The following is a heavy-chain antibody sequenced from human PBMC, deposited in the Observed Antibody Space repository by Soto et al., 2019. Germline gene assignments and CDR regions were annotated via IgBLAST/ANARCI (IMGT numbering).Heavy chain of an antibody. CDR2: IYYSGST. J-gene: IGHJ3*02. CDR1: GGSISPYY. V-gene: IGHV4-59*01. Sequence: QVQLQESGPGLVKPSETLSLTCTVSGGSISPYYWSWIRQPPGKGLEWIGYIYYSGSTSYNPSLRSRVTISVDTSRSQFSLSLGSVTAADTAVYYCARAAVGDGYRDAFDIWGQGTKVTVSS. CDR3: ARAAVGDGYRDAFDI. D-gene: IGHD5-12*01.